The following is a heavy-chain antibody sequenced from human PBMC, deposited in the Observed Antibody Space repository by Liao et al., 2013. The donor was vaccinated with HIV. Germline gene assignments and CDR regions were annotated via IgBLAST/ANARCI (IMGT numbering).Heavy chain of an antibody. J-gene: IGHJ4*02. Sequence: QVQLQESGPGLVKPSQTLSLTCTVSNGSITGGRYYWNWIRQPAGKGLEWIGRVYTNGRTNYNPSLKSRVTISVDTSKNQFSLKLSSVTAADTAVYYCARGHEGVPFYFAYWGQGTLVTVSS. V-gene: IGHV4-61*02. CDR1: NGSITGGRYY. D-gene: IGHD3-10*01. CDR2: VYTNGRT. CDR3: ARGHEGVPFYFAY.